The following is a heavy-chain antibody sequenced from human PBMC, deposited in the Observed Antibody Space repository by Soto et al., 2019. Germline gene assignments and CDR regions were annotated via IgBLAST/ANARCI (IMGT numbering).Heavy chain of an antibody. CDR1: GFTFDDYA. CDR3: AKDRGGIAVAGTPTYYFDY. V-gene: IGHV3-9*01. CDR2: ISWNSGSI. Sequence: PGGSLRLSCAASGFTFDDYAMHWVRQAPGKGLEWVSGISWNSGSIGYADSVKGRFTISRDNAKNSLYLQMNSLRAEDTALYYCAKDRGGIAVAGTPTYYFDYWGQGTLVTVSS. D-gene: IGHD6-19*01. J-gene: IGHJ4*02.